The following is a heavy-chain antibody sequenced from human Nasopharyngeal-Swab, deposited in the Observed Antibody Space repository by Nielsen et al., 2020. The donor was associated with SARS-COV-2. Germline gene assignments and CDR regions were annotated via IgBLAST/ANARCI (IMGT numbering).Heavy chain of an antibody. V-gene: IGHV3-23*01. CDR2: ISELGTGI. CDR3: AKGVEQWLVAGNLFDP. Sequence: GESLKISCAASGFSITTYGMTWVRQAPGKGLEWISGISELGTGIYYADSVKGRFTISRDHSQNTVYLQMNNLRVEDTARYYCAKGVEQWLVAGNLFDPWGQGTMVTVSS. CDR1: GFSITTYG. D-gene: IGHD6-19*01. J-gene: IGHJ5*02.